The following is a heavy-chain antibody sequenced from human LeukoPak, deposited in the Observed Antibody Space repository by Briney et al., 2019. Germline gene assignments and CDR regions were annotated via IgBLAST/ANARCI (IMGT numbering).Heavy chain of an antibody. CDR2: INPSGGST. D-gene: IGHD2-2*01. V-gene: IGHV1-46*01. J-gene: IGHJ3*02. CDR3: ARDRVVPAASDDAFDI. CDR1: GYTFTSYY. Sequence: ASVKVSCKASGYTFTSYYMHWVRQAPGQGLEWMGIINPSGGSTSYAQKFQGRVTMTRDTSTSTVYMELSSLRSEDTAVYYCARDRVVPAASDDAFDIWGQGTMVTVPS.